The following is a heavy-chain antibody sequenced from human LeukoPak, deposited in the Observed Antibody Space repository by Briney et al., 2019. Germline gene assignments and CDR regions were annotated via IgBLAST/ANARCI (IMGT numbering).Heavy chain of an antibody. Sequence: GGSLRLSCAASGFTFSNYGMHWVRQAPGKGLEWVAAIWYDGSNKYYADSVKGRFTISRDNSKNTLYLQMNGLRAEDTAVYYCARESVKSAAEVYFDYWGQGTLVTVSS. V-gene: IGHV3-33*01. CDR2: IWYDGSNK. D-gene: IGHD6-13*01. CDR3: ARESVKSAAEVYFDY. J-gene: IGHJ4*02. CDR1: GFTFSNYG.